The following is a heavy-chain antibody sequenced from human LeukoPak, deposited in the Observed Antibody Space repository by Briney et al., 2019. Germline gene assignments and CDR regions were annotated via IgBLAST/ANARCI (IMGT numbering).Heavy chain of an antibody. J-gene: IGHJ4*02. CDR3: AGDKTTGGYYEFDY. CDR2: IYSDNT. D-gene: IGHD3-22*01. CDR1: GFTVSSNS. Sequence: GGSLRLSCTVSGFTVSSNSMSWVRQAPGKGLEWVSFIYSDNTHYSDSVKGRFTISRDNSKNTVYLQMNSLRVEDTAVYYCAGDKTTGGYYEFDYWGQGTLVTVSS. V-gene: IGHV3-53*01.